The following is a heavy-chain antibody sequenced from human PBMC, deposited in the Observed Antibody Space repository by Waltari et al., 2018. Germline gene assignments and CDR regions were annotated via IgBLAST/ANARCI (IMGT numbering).Heavy chain of an antibody. Sequence: EVKLVDSGGGLVPPGGSLRLPCAASGFLFRTHWLRWVRQAPGKGLEWVANIKEDGSEEYYVDSVKGRFTISRDNAKTSLYLQMNSLRVEDTAVYYCARDGDGYPDWGQGSLVIVSS. CDR2: IKEDGSEE. CDR1: GFLFRTHW. D-gene: IGHD5-12*01. J-gene: IGHJ4*02. V-gene: IGHV3-7*01. CDR3: ARDGDGYPD.